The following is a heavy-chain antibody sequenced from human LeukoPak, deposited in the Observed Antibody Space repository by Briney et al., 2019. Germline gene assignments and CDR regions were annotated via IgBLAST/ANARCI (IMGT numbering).Heavy chain of an antibody. CDR2: INHSGST. CDR3: ARLGDSSGYYAFDY. Sequence: SETLSLTCAVYGGSFSGYYWSWIRQPPGKGLVWIGEINHSGSTNYNPSLKSRVTISVDKSKNQFSLKLSSVTAADTAVYYCARLGDSSGYYAFDYWGQGTLVTISS. D-gene: IGHD3-22*01. J-gene: IGHJ4*02. V-gene: IGHV4-34*01. CDR1: GGSFSGYY.